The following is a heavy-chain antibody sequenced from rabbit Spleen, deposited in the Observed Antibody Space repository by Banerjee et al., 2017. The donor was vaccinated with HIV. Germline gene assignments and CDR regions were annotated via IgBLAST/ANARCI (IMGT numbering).Heavy chain of an antibody. CDR2: IYAAGSGST. CDR1: GFSFNEFSFNSGYD. CDR3: AASYVGYGDFFNF. V-gene: IGHV1S40*01. J-gene: IGHJ6*01. D-gene: IGHD2-1*01. Sequence: QSLEESGGGLVKPGASLTLTCKASGFSFNEFSFNSGYDMCWVRQAPGKGLEWIACIYAAGSGSTYYANWAKGRFTISKTSSTTVTLQMTSLTAADTATYFCAASYVGYGDFFNFWGQGTLVTVS.